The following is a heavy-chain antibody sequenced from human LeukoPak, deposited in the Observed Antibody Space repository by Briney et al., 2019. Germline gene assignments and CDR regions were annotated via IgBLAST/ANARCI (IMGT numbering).Heavy chain of an antibody. Sequence: GGSLRLSCAASGFTFSSYAMSWVRQAPGKGLEWVSAISGSGGSTYYADSVKGRFTISRDNSKNTLYLQMNSLRAEDTAVYYCAKDQTIFGVLGYMDVWGKGTTVTVSS. CDR2: ISGSGGST. CDR1: GFTFSSYA. J-gene: IGHJ6*03. V-gene: IGHV3-23*01. CDR3: AKDQTIFGVLGYMDV. D-gene: IGHD3-3*01.